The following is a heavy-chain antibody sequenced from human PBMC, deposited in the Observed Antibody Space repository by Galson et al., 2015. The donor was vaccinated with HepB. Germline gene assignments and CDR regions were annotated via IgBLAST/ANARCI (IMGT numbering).Heavy chain of an antibody. CDR1: GLTISSFD. D-gene: IGHD6-19*01. J-gene: IGHJ4*02. V-gene: IGHV3-30*18. CDR3: AKDTSVTTGWYDGLDI. CDR2: TSSDGRSE. Sequence: SLRLSCAASGLTISSFDMHWVRQAPGKGLEWVGVTSSDGRSEWYGDSVRGRFAVSRDNSRNTVFLQMNGLRREDTALYYCAKDTSVTTGWYDGLDIWGQGTLVTVSP.